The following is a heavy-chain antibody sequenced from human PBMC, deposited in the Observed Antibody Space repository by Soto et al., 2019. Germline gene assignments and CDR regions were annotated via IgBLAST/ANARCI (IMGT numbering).Heavy chain of an antibody. J-gene: IGHJ4*02. CDR2: ITGSGVLT. D-gene: IGHD6-19*01. CDR3: AKVYSSGWKHRKLIDY. CDR1: GFTFRSYS. Sequence: PEGSLRLSCAASGFTFRSYSINWVRLAPGKGLEWVSAITGSGVLTYYADSVRGRFTISRDNSKSTLFLQMHSLGAEDTAVYYCAKVYSSGWKHRKLIDYWGQGTLVTVSS. V-gene: IGHV3-23*01.